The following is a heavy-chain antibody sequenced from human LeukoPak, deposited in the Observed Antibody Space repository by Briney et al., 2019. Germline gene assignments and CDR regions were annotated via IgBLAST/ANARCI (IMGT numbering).Heavy chain of an antibody. V-gene: IGHV4-59*08. CDR2: IYYSGST. D-gene: IGHD6-19*01. J-gene: IGHJ5*02. CDR3: ARPQSVTGLGTGWFYP. Sequence: SETLSLTCTVSGGSISGYCWSWIRQPPGKGLEWIGYIYYSGSTNYNPSLKSRVTISVDTSKNQFSLRLSSVTAADTAVYYCARPQSVTGLGTGWFYPWGQGTLVTVSS. CDR1: GGSISGYC.